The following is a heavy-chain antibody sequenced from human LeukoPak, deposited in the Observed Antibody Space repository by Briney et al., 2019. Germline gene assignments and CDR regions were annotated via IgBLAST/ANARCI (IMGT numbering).Heavy chain of an antibody. J-gene: IGHJ6*03. CDR3: ARRLKYYYYMDV. V-gene: IGHV4-39*01. CDR1: GGSISSSSYY. CDR2: IYYSGST. D-gene: IGHD4/OR15-4a*01. Sequence: PSETLSLTCTVSGGSISSSSYYWGWIRQPPGKGLEWIGSIYYSGSTYYNPSLKSRVTISVDTSKNQFSLKLCSVTAADTAVYYCARRLKYYYYMDVWGKGTTVTVSS.